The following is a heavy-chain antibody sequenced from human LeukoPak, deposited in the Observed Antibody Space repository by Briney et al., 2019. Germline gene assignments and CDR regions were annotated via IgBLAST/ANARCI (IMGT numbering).Heavy chain of an antibody. V-gene: IGHV3-23*01. CDR1: GFTFSSYA. CDR2: ISGSGGST. J-gene: IGHJ4*02. CDR3: AKSPLDCSSTSCYLDY. D-gene: IGHD2-2*01. Sequence: GGSLRLSCAASGFTFSSYAMSWVRQAPGKGLEWVSAISGSGGSTYYADSVKGRFTISRDNSKNTLYLQVNSLRAEDTAVYYCAKSPLDCSSTSCYLDYWGQGTLVTVSS.